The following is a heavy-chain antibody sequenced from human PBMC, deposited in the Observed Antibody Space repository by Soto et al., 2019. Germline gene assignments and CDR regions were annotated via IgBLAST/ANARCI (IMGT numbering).Heavy chain of an antibody. J-gene: IGHJ5*02. Sequence: ASVKVSCKASGYTFTSYDINWVRQATGQGLEWMGWMNPNSGNTGYAQKFQGRVTMTRNTSISTAYMELSSLRSVDTAVYYCARGTERPYYDFWSGYSGLNWFDPWGQGTLITVSS. V-gene: IGHV1-8*01. D-gene: IGHD3-3*01. CDR3: ARGTERPYYDFWSGYSGLNWFDP. CDR1: GYTFTSYD. CDR2: MNPNSGNT.